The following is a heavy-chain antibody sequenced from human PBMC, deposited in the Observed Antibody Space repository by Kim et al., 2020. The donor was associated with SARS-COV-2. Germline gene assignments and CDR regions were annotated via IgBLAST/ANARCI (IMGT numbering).Heavy chain of an antibody. CDR3: ARGLYSNTMVRGVNGPKYYYYYGMDV. V-gene: IGHV3-21*01. J-gene: IGHJ6*02. Sequence: GGSLRLSCAASGFTFSSYSMNWVRQAPGKGLEWVSSISSSSSYIYYADSVKGRFTISRDNAKNSLYLQMNSLRAEDTAVYYCARGLYSNTMVRGVNGPKYYYYYGMDVWGQGTTVTVSS. CDR1: GFTFSSYS. CDR2: ISSSSSYI. D-gene: IGHD3-10*01.